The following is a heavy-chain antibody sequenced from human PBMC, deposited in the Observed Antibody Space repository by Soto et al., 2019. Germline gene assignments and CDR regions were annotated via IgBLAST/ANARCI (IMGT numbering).Heavy chain of an antibody. J-gene: IGHJ5*02. Sequence: QVQLVESGGGVVQPGRSLRLSCAASGFTFSSYAMHWVRQAPGKGLEWVAVISYDGSNKYYADSVKGRFTISRDNSKNTLYLQMNSLRAEDTAVYYCARDQGLELSFLNWFDPWGQGTLVTVSS. CDR2: ISYDGSNK. D-gene: IGHD3-16*02. CDR1: GFTFSSYA. CDR3: ARDQGLELSFLNWFDP. V-gene: IGHV3-30-3*01.